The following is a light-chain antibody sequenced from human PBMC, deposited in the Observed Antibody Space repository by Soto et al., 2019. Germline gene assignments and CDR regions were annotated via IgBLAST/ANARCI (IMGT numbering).Light chain of an antibody. Sequence: EIVLTQSPGTLSLSPGERATLSCRASQSVSSSYFAWYQQKPGQAPRLLIFGASSRATGIPVRFSGSGSGTDFTLTISRLEPEDFAMYYCQQFGSSPWTFGQGTKVEIK. CDR3: QQFGSSPWT. J-gene: IGKJ1*01. V-gene: IGKV3-20*01. CDR2: GAS. CDR1: QSVSSSY.